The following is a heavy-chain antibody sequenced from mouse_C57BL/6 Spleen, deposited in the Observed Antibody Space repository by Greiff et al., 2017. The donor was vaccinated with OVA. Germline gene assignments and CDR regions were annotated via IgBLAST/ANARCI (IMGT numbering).Heavy chain of an antibody. D-gene: IGHD4-1*01. CDR2: IYYSGTI. J-gene: IGHJ2*01. CDR1: GISITTGNYR. V-gene: IGHV3-5*01. Sequence: EVKLMESGPGLVKPSQTVFLTCTVPGISITTGNYRWSWIRQFPGNKLEWIGYIYYSGTITYNPSLTSRTTITRDTPKTQFFLEMNSLTAEDTATYYCARLNWEGYFDYWGQGTTLTVSS. CDR3: ARLNWEGYFDY.